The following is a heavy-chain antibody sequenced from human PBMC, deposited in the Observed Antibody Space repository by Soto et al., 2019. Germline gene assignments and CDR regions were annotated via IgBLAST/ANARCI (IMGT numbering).Heavy chain of an antibody. Sequence: SETLSLTCTVSGGSISSYYWSWIRQPPGKGLEWIGYIYYSGSTNYNPSLMSRVTISVDTSKNQFSLKLSSVTAADTAVYYCASHPCGGDCPNWFDPWGQGTLVTVSS. V-gene: IGHV4-59*01. CDR1: GGSISSYY. J-gene: IGHJ5*02. D-gene: IGHD2-21*02. CDR2: IYYSGST. CDR3: ASHPCGGDCPNWFDP.